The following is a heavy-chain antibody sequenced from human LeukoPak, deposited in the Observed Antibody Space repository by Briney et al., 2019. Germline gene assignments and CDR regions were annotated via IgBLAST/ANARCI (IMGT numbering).Heavy chain of an antibody. Sequence: GGSLRLSCAASGFTFSSYEMNWVRQAPGKGLEWVSYISSSGSTIYYADSVKGRFTISRDNSKNTLYLQMNSLRAEDTAVYYCAKVLRYFDPAGGHYWGQGTLVTVSS. J-gene: IGHJ4*02. D-gene: IGHD3-9*01. V-gene: IGHV3-48*03. CDR2: ISSSGSTI. CDR1: GFTFSSYE. CDR3: AKVLRYFDPAGGHY.